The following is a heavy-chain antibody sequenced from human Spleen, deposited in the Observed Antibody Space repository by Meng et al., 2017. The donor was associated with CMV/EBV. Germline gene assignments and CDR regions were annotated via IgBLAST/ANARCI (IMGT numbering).Heavy chain of an antibody. Sequence: TFTSYGMHWVRQATGKGLEWVAFIWHDGTNKYYRDSVKGRFIISRDDSKNTLFLQMNSLRPGDTAVYYCAKDPVGHGFWSGYNVFEPWGQGTLVTVSS. V-gene: IGHV3-30*02. CDR3: AKDPVGHGFWSGYNVFEP. CDR1: TFTSYG. J-gene: IGHJ5*02. CDR2: IWHDGTNK. D-gene: IGHD3-3*01.